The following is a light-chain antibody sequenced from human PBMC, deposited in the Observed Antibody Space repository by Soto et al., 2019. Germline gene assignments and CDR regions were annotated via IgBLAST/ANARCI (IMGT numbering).Light chain of an antibody. J-gene: IGKJ1*01. CDR2: GTS. V-gene: IGKV3-20*01. Sequence: EIVLTQSPGPLSLSPGERATLSCRSSQSVRSSYLAWYQQRPGQAPRLIIYGTSTRATGIPDRFSGSGSGADFTLTISRLEPEDFAVYYCQQYGSSPRTFGQGTKVDIK. CDR3: QQYGSSPRT. CDR1: QSVRSSY.